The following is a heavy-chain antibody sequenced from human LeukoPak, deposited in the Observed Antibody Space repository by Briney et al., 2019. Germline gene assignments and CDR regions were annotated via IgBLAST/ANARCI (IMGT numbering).Heavy chain of an antibody. V-gene: IGHV1-2*02. CDR1: GYTLTGYY. CDR2: INPDSGGT. D-gene: IGHD3-10*01. Sequence: ASVKVSCKASGYTLTGYYMHWVRQAPGQGLEWMGWINPDSGGTNYAQKFQGRVTMTRDTSISTAYMELSRLRSDDTAVYYCARGLNYGSGSYSFDYWGQGTLVTVSS. J-gene: IGHJ4*02. CDR3: ARGLNYGSGSYSFDY.